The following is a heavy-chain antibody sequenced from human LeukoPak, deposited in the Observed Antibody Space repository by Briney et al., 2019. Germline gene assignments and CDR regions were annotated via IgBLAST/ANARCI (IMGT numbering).Heavy chain of an antibody. D-gene: IGHD4-17*01. Sequence: PSETLSLTCTVSGGSISGYYWSWIQQPAGKGLEWIGRIYTRGSTKYNPSLESRVTVSVDTSKNHLSLRLTSVTAADTAVYYCARGVRANGDFYFDFWGQGTLVTVSS. CDR2: IYTRGST. J-gene: IGHJ4*02. V-gene: IGHV4-4*07. CDR1: GGSISGYY. CDR3: ARGVRANGDFYFDF.